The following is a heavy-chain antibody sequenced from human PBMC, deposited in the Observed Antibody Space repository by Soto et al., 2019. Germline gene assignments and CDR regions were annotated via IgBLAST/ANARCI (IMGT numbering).Heavy chain of an antibody. CDR1: GFTFSYYW. D-gene: IGHD2-21*01. V-gene: IGHV3-74*01. Sequence: EVQLVESEGGLVQPGGSLRLSCAASGFTFSYYWMHWVRQAPGQGLVWVSRIHSDGSSTTYADSVKGRITISRDNAKNTMYLQMNSLRAEDTAVYYCARGERGAFDLWGQGTMVTVSS. CDR3: ARGERGAFDL. J-gene: IGHJ3*01. CDR2: IHSDGSST.